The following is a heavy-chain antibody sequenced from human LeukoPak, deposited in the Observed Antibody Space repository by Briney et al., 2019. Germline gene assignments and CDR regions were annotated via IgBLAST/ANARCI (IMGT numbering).Heavy chain of an antibody. Sequence: ASVKVSCKASGYTFTSYGISWVRQAPGQGLEWMGWISAYNGNTNYAQKFQSRVTMTTDTSTTTAYMELRSLRSDDTAVYYCARVVIPDYYYYYGMDVWGQGTTVTVSS. CDR1: GYTFTSYG. CDR3: ARVVIPDYYYYYGMDV. J-gene: IGHJ6*02. D-gene: IGHD2/OR15-2a*01. CDR2: ISAYNGNT. V-gene: IGHV1-18*01.